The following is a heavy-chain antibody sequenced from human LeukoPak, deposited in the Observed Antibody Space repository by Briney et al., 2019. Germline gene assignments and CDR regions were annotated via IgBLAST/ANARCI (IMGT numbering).Heavy chain of an antibody. V-gene: IGHV4-39*07. CDR1: GGSISSSSYY. D-gene: IGHD2-21*02. CDR2: IYYSGST. Sequence: PSETLSLTCTVSGGSISSSSYYWGWIRQPPGEGLEWIGSIYYSGSTYYNPSLKSRVTISVDTSKNQFSLKLSSVTAADTAVYYCARVQVTARDYDYWGQGTLVTVSS. J-gene: IGHJ4*02. CDR3: ARVQVTARDYDY.